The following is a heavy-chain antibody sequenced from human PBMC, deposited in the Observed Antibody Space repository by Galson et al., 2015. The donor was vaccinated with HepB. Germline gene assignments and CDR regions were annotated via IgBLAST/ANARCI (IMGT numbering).Heavy chain of an antibody. CDR2: INHSGST. J-gene: IGHJ4*02. CDR1: GGSFSGYY. Sequence: ETLSLTCAVYGGSFSGYYWSWIRQPPGKGVEWIGVINHSGSTNYNPSLKSRVTISVDTSKNQFSLKLSSVTAADTAVYYCARGRGDFGSGYSYYFDYWGQGTLVTVSS. V-gene: IGHV4-34*01. CDR3: ARGRGDFGSGYSYYFDY. D-gene: IGHD3-3*01.